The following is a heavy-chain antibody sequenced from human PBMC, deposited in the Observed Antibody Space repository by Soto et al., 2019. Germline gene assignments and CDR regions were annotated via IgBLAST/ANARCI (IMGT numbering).Heavy chain of an antibody. Sequence: SATQCLSCTVSGGSIGSDYWSWLRQKTGKGLEWIGYIYSRGNTNYNPSLKSRVTISVDTSKTHFSLNLSSVTAADTAVYYCLIVWPRDGYKTGHNGFGIWGQATMVSVSS. D-gene: IGHD1-1*01. CDR3: LIVWPRDGYKTGHNGFGI. V-gene: IGHV4-59*01. J-gene: IGHJ3*02. CDR2: IYSRGNT. CDR1: GGSIGSDY.